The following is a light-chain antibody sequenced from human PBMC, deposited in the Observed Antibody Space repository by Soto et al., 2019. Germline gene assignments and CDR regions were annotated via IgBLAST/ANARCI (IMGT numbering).Light chain of an antibody. CDR1: QGISSY. CDR2: AAS. CDR3: QQLNSYPL. V-gene: IGKV1-9*01. Sequence: DIQLTQSPSFLSASVGDRVTITCRASQGISSYLAWYQQKPGKAPKLLIYAASTLQSGVPSRFSGSGSGTEFTLIISSLQPEDFTTYYCQQLNSYPLFGPGTKEDIK. J-gene: IGKJ3*01.